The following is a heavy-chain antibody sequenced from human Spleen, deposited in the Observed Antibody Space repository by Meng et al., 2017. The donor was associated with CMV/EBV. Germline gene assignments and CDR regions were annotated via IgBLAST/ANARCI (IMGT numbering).Heavy chain of an antibody. J-gene: IGHJ3*02. Sequence: ASVKVSCKVSGNTLTELSVDWIRQSPGKGLEWMGGFEPEDGETTYAQKFQGRVTMPKDTSTNTAYMELSSLRFEDTAVYYCATTSSSYFSDAFDIWGQGTMVTVSS. CDR1: GNTLTELS. CDR3: ATTSSSYFSDAFDI. CDR2: FEPEDGET. V-gene: IGHV1-24*01. D-gene: IGHD6-6*01.